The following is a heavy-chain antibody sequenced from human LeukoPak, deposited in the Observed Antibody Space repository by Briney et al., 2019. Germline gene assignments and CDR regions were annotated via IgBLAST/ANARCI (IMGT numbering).Heavy chain of an antibody. CDR3: ARADGTGGPYDY. Sequence: GGSLRLSCAASGFTFSSYAMNWVRQAPGKGLEWVSAISGSTGSTYYADSVKGRFTISRDYSKNTLFLQMNSLRAEDTAIYHCARADGTGGPYDYWGQGTLVTVSS. D-gene: IGHD3/OR15-3a*01. V-gene: IGHV3-23*01. CDR1: GFTFSSYA. CDR2: ISGSTGST. J-gene: IGHJ4*02.